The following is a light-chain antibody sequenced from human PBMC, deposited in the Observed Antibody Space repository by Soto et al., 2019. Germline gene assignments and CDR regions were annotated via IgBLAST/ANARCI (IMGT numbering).Light chain of an antibody. CDR1: QSISSW. J-gene: IGKJ1*01. Sequence: PSTLSASLGDIVTITFRASQSISSWLAWYQQKPGKAPKLLIYAASSLQSGVPSRFSGSGSGTDFTLTISTLQPEDFATYYCHQTFSTRSWTFGQGTKVDI. V-gene: IGKV1-39*01. CDR2: AAS. CDR3: HQTFSTRSWT.